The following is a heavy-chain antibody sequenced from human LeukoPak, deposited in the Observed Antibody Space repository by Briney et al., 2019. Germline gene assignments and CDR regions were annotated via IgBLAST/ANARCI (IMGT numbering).Heavy chain of an antibody. Sequence: PGGSLRLSCAASGFTFSSYAMSWVRQAPGKGLEWVSAISGSGGSTYYADSVKGRFTISRDNSKNTQYLQMNSLRAEDTAVYYCAKDRDRIAGLIYFDYWGQGTLVTVSS. CDR3: AKDRDRIAGLIYFDY. CDR1: GFTFSSYA. J-gene: IGHJ4*02. CDR2: ISGSGGST. D-gene: IGHD6-13*01. V-gene: IGHV3-23*01.